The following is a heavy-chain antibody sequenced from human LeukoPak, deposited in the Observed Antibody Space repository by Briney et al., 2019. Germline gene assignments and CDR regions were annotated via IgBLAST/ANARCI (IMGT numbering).Heavy chain of an antibody. Sequence: PRGSLRLSCAASGFTFRSYAMNWVRQAPGKGLEWVSTISGSGGGTFYADSVKGRFTISRDNSKNTLYLQMNSLRAEDTAVYYCARGSGDVIDYWGQGTLVTVSS. CDR3: ARGSGDVIDY. CDR1: GFTFRSYA. D-gene: IGHD4-17*01. CDR2: ISGSGGGT. V-gene: IGHV3-23*01. J-gene: IGHJ4*02.